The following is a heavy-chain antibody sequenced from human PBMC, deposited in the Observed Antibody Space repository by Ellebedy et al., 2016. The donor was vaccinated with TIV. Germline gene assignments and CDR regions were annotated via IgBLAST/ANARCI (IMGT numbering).Heavy chain of an antibody. V-gene: IGHV3-7*01. Sequence: GESLKISCAASGFSLSSYWMHWVRQAPGKGLEWVANIKQDGSEKYYVDSVKGRFTISRDNAKNSLYLQMNSLRAEDTAVYFCGIAIGSGSCYWGQGTLVTVSS. CDR1: GFSLSSYW. D-gene: IGHD3-10*01. J-gene: IGHJ4*02. CDR2: IKQDGSEK. CDR3: GIAIGSGSCY.